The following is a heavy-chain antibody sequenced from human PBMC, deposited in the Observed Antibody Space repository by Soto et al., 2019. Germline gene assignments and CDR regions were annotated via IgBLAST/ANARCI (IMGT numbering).Heavy chain of an antibody. Sequence: GGSLRLSCAASGFTFSSYWMSWVRQAPGKGLEWVANIKQDGSEKYYVDSVKGRFTISRDNAKNSLYLQMNSLRAEDTAVYYCAREKFKGPAALFDYWGQGTLVTVSS. CDR2: IKQDGSEK. J-gene: IGHJ4*02. V-gene: IGHV3-7*01. CDR3: AREKFKGPAALFDY. CDR1: GFTFSSYW. D-gene: IGHD2-2*01.